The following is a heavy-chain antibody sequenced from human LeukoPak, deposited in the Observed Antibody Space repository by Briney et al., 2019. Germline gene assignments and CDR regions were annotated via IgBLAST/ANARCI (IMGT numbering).Heavy chain of an antibody. V-gene: IGHV1-69*13. J-gene: IGHJ5*02. Sequence: ASVKVSCKASGGTFSSYAISWVRQAPGQGLEWMGGIIPIFGTANYAQKFQGRVTITADESTSTAYMELSSLRSEDTAVYYCARASYSSSPKYNWFDPWGQGTLVTVSS. D-gene: IGHD6-6*01. CDR1: GGTFSSYA. CDR3: ARASYSSSPKYNWFDP. CDR2: IIPIFGTA.